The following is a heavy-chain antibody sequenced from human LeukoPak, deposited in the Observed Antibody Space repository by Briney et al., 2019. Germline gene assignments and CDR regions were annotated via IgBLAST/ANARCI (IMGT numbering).Heavy chain of an antibody. CDR2: ISSSSSYI. Sequence: GGSLRLSCAASGFTFSSYSMSWVRQAPGKGLEWVSSISSSSSYIYYADSVKGRFTISRDNAKNSLYLQMNSLRAEDTAVYYCARVKSVMGWFDPWGQGTLVTVSS. CDR3: ARVKSVMGWFDP. V-gene: IGHV3-21*01. CDR1: GFTFSSYS. D-gene: IGHD2-8*01. J-gene: IGHJ5*02.